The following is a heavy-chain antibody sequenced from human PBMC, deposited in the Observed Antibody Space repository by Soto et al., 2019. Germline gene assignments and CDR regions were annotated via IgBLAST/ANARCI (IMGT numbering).Heavy chain of an antibody. CDR1: GFTFISYG. V-gene: IGHV3-30*18. J-gene: IGHJ4*02. Sequence: GGSLRLSCASSGFTFISYGMHWVRQAPGKGLEWVAVISYDGSNKYYADSVKGRFTISRDNSKNTLYLQMNSLRAEDTAVYYCAKDPPTDYGDYFDYWGQGTLVTVSS. CDR3: AKDPPTDYGDYFDY. CDR2: ISYDGSNK. D-gene: IGHD4-17*01.